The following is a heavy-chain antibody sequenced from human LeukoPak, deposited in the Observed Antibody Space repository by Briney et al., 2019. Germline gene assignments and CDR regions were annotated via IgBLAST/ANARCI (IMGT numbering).Heavy chain of an antibody. CDR2: INPNSGGT. V-gene: IGHV1-2*02. J-gene: IGHJ4*02. CDR1: GYTFTGYY. Sequence: ASVKVSCKASGYTFTGYYIHWVRQAPGQGLEWMGWINPNSGGTNYAQKFQGRVTMTRDTSISTAYMELSRLRSDDTAVYYCARDKRARLRLGELGIFDYWGQGTLVTVSS. CDR3: ARDKRARLRLGELGIFDY. D-gene: IGHD3-16*01.